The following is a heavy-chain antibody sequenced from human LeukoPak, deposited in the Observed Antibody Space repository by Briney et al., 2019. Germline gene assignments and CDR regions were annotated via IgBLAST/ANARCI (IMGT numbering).Heavy chain of an antibody. CDR3: ARVAYDSRGYYPKHFDY. CDR2: TYYRSKWYN. D-gene: IGHD3-22*01. CDR1: GDSVSSNSAA. V-gene: IGHV6-1*01. Sequence: SQTLSLTCAISGDSVSSNSAAWNWIRQSPSRGLEWLGRTYYRSKWYNDYAVSVKSRITINPDTSKNQFSLQLNSVTPEDTAVYYCARVAYDSRGYYPKHFDYWGQGTLVTVSS. J-gene: IGHJ4*02.